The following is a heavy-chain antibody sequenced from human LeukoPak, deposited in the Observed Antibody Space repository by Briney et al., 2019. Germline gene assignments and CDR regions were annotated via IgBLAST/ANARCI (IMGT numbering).Heavy chain of an antibody. Sequence: PGGSLRLSCAASGITFSGYWMSWVRQAPGKGLEWVANIKQDGREKYYVDSVKGRFTISRDNAKNSLYLQMDSLRADDTAVYYCAREDGYCSGGNCYSYFVSWGQGTLVTVSS. J-gene: IGHJ4*02. V-gene: IGHV3-7*01. CDR2: IKQDGREK. D-gene: IGHD2-15*01. CDR1: GITFSGYW. CDR3: AREDGYCSGGNCYSYFVS.